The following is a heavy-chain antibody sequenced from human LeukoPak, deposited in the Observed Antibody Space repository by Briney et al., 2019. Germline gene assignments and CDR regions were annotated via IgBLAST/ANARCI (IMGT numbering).Heavy chain of an antibody. Sequence: SETLSLTCTVSGGSISNSHYYWGWIRQPPGKGLERIGNIYYSGSTYYNSSLKSRVTISVDTSKNRFSLKLRSVTAADTAVYYCARYCSSTSCYRDAFDIWGQGTMVTVSS. CDR2: IYYSGST. J-gene: IGHJ3*02. D-gene: IGHD2-2*01. V-gene: IGHV4-39*01. CDR1: GGSISNSHYY. CDR3: ARYCSSTSCYRDAFDI.